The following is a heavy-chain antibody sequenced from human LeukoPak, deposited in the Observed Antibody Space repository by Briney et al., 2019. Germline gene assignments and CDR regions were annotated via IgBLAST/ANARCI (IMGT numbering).Heavy chain of an antibody. CDR3: VRAGFGLAPHRGTPFDY. CDR1: GGSFSDYY. CDR2: INHSGST. V-gene: IGHV4-34*01. Sequence: KPSETLSLTCAVYGGSFSDYYWSWIRQPPGKGLEWIGEINHSGSTNYNPSLKSRVTISIDTSKNQFSLKLSFVTAADTAVYYCVRAGFGLAPHRGTPFDYWGQGTLVTVSS. D-gene: IGHD6-13*01. J-gene: IGHJ4*02.